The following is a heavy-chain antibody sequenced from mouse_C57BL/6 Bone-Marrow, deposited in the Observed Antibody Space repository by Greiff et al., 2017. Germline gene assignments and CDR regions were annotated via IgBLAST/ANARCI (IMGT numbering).Heavy chain of an antibody. D-gene: IGHD2-5*01. CDR2: ISYDGSA. CDR3: AREGAYYSNYDY. Sequence: DVQLQESGPGLVKPSQSLSLTCSVTGYSITSGYYWNWIRQFPGNKLEWMGYISYDGSANYNPSLKNRISITRDTSKNQFFLKLNSVTTEDTATYYCAREGAYYSNYDYWGQGTTLTVSS. CDR1: GYSITSGYY. V-gene: IGHV3-6*01. J-gene: IGHJ2*01.